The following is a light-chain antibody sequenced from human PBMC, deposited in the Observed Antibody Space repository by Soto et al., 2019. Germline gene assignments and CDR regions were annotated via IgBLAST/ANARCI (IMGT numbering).Light chain of an antibody. CDR1: QSVSSSY. CDR2: GAS. V-gene: IGKV3-20*01. CDR3: QQYGSSPFT. J-gene: IGKJ3*01. Sequence: ESVLTQSPGTLSMSPGERATLSCRASQSVSSSYSAWYQQKPGQAPRLLIYGASSTATGIPDRFSGSGSGTDFTLTISRLEPEDVAVYYCQQYGSSPFTFGPGTKVDIK.